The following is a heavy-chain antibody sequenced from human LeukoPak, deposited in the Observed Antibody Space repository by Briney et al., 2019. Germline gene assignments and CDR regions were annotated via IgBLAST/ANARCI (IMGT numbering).Heavy chain of an antibody. Sequence: PSETLSLTCAVNGGSFSGYYWSWIRQPPGKGLEWIGEINHSGSTNYNPSLKSRVTISVDTSKNQFSLKLSSVTAADTAVYYCAREGYYAGADYWGQGTLVTVSS. J-gene: IGHJ4*02. V-gene: IGHV4-34*01. CDR1: GGSFSGYY. D-gene: IGHD3-3*01. CDR3: AREGYYAGADY. CDR2: INHSGST.